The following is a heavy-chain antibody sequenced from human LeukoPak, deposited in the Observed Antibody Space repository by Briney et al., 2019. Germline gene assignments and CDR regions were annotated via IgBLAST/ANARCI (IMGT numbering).Heavy chain of an antibody. CDR1: GFTFSDYY. Sequence: GGSLRLSCAASGFTFSDYYMSWIRQAPGKGLEWVSYISSSGSTIYYADSVNGRFTISRDNAKNSLYLQMNSLRAEDTAVYYCARMEGDRSEWYFDLWGRGTLVTVSS. CDR2: ISSSGSTI. J-gene: IGHJ2*01. D-gene: IGHD2-21*02. CDR3: ARMEGDRSEWYFDL. V-gene: IGHV3-11*01.